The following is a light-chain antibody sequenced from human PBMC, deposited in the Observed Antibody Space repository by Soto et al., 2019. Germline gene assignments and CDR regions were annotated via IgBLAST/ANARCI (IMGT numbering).Light chain of an antibody. J-gene: IGLJ1*01. Sequence: QSVLTQPASVSGSPGQSITISCTGTSSDVGAYNYVSWYQQHPGKAPKLMIYDVSNRPSGISDRFSVSKSGNTASLTISNLQADDEPDYYCTSYTNSGTYVFGTGTKVTVL. CDR1: SSDVGAYNY. V-gene: IGLV2-14*01. CDR3: TSYTNSGTYV. CDR2: DVS.